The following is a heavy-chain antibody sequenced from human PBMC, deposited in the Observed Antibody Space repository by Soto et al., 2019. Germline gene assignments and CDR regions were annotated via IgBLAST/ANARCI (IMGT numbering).Heavy chain of an antibody. V-gene: IGHV1-69*02. D-gene: IGHD2-15*01. CDR3: ARYCSGGSCSGAFDI. Sequence: QVQLVQSGAEVQKPGSSVKVSCKASGGTFSSYTISWVRQAPGQGLEWMGRIIPILGIANYAQKVQGRVTITADKSTSTAYMELSSLRSEDTAVYYCARYCSGGSCSGAFDIWGQGTMVTVSS. J-gene: IGHJ3*02. CDR2: IIPILGIA. CDR1: GGTFSSYT.